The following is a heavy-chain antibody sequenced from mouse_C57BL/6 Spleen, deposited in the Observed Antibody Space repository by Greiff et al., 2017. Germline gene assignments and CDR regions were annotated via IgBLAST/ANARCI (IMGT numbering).Heavy chain of an antibody. CDR2: ISDGGSYT. J-gene: IGHJ4*01. CDR1: GFTFSSYA. Sequence: EVHLVESGGGLVKPGGSLKLSCAASGFTFSSYAMSWVRQTPEKRLEWVATISDGGSYTYYPDNVKGRFTISRDNAKNNLYLQMSHLKSEDTAMYYCARDFFPTGSMDYWGQGTSVTVSS. V-gene: IGHV5-4*01. CDR3: ARDFFPTGSMDY.